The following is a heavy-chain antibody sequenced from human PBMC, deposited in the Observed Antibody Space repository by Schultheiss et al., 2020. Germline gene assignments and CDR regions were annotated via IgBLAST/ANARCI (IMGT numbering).Heavy chain of an antibody. CDR2: IIPIFGTA. CDR3: ARNGCSSWYLPYYYGMDV. CDR1: GGTFSSYA. D-gene: IGHD6-13*01. V-gene: IGHV1-69*06. J-gene: IGHJ6*02. Sequence: SVTVSCKASGGTFSSYAISWVRQAPGQGLEWMGGIIPIFGTANYAQKFQGRVTITADKSTSTAYMELSSLRSEDTAVYYCARNGCSSWYLPYYYGMDVWGQGTTVTVS.